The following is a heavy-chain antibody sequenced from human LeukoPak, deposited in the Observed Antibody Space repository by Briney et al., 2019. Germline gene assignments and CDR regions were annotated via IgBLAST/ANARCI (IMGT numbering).Heavy chain of an antibody. Sequence: ASVTVSFTASGGTFSSYAISWVRQAPGQGLEWMGGIIPIFGTANYAQKFQGRVTITADESTSTAYMELSSLRSEDTAVYYCARDPRMGYYDSSGLYFQHWGQGTLVTVSS. CDR3: ARDPRMGYYDSSGLYFQH. J-gene: IGHJ1*01. CDR2: IIPIFGTA. D-gene: IGHD3-22*01. CDR1: GGTFSSYA. V-gene: IGHV1-69*13.